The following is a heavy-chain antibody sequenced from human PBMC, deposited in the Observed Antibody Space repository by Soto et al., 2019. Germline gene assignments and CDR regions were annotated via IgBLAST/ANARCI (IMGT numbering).Heavy chain of an antibody. D-gene: IGHD4-17*01. V-gene: IGHV4-30-2*01. Sequence: QLQLQESGSGLVKPSQTLSLTCAVSGGSISSGGYSWSWIRQPPWKGLEWIGYIYHSGSTYYNPSLKSRVTISVDRSKNQFSLKLSSVTAADKAVYYCARGLQTTDSYYFDYWGQGTLVTVSS. CDR3: ARGLQTTDSYYFDY. CDR1: GGSISSGGYS. CDR2: IYHSGST. J-gene: IGHJ4*02.